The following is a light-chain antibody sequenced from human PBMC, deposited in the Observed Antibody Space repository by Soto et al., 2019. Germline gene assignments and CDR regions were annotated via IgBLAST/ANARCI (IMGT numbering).Light chain of an antibody. V-gene: IGKV1-33*01. CDR3: QQYDNLPFI. CDR1: QDITKN. CDR2: DAS. J-gene: IGKJ5*01. Sequence: DIKMTQSPSSLSASVGDRVTITCQASQDITKNLNWYQQKPGKAPKLLIYDASDLERGVPSRFSGGGSGTDFTFTISSLQPEDIATYYYQQYDNLPFIFGQGTRLEI.